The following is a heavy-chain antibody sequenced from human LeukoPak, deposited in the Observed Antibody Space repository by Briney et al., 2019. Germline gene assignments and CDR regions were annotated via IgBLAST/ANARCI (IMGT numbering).Heavy chain of an antibody. V-gene: IGHV4/OR15-8*02. J-gene: IGHJ4*02. Sequence: SETPSLTCAVCGVSISSDNWWTWVRQPPGKGLEWIGETHRSGDTKYNPSLRGRATISMDNSKNHLSLNLFSVTAADTAMYYCATRDQSLTYMAPPDYWGQGTLVTVSS. CDR1: GVSISSDNW. CDR3: ATRDQSLTYMAPPDY. D-gene: IGHD3-16*01. CDR2: THRSGDT.